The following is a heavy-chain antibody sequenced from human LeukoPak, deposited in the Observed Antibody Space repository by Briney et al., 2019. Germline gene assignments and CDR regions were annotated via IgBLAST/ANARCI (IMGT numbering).Heavy chain of an antibody. CDR2: INPNSGGT. Sequence: GASVKDSCKASGYTLTDYHMHWVGQAAGQGLEGIGWINPNSGGTNYAQKVQGRVTMTRDTSISTAYMQLSRLRSGDTAVYYCATYSGSYSSDFDYWGQGTLVTVSS. V-gene: IGHV1-2*02. CDR3: ATYSGSYSSDFDY. D-gene: IGHD1-26*01. J-gene: IGHJ4*02. CDR1: GYTLTDYH.